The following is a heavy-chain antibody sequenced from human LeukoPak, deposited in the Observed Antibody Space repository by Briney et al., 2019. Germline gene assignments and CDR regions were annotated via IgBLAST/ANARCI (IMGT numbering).Heavy chain of an antibody. Sequence: PGGSLRLSCAASGFTFSSYSMNWVRQAPGKGLEWVSSISSSSSYIYYADSVKGRFTISRDNAKNSLYLQMNSLRAEDTAVYYCARVKDYPPALGYYMDVWGKGTTVTVSS. J-gene: IGHJ6*03. CDR2: ISSSSSYI. CDR3: ARVKDYPPALGYYMDV. D-gene: IGHD3-3*02. CDR1: GFTFSSYS. V-gene: IGHV3-21*01.